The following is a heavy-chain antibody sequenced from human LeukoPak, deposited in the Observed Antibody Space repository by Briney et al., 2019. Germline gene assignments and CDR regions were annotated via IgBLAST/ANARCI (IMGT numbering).Heavy chain of an antibody. V-gene: IGHV3-74*01. CDR1: GFXFSDYR. CDR2: INSDGSST. J-gene: IGHJ4*02. CDR3: ARDRDGYSY. Sequence: GGSLRLSCAASGFXFSDYRIHWVRQAPGKGLVWVSFINSDGSSTRYADSVKGRFTISRDNAKNTLYLQMNSLRAEDTAVYYCARDRDGYSYWGQGTLVTVSS. D-gene: IGHD5-24*01.